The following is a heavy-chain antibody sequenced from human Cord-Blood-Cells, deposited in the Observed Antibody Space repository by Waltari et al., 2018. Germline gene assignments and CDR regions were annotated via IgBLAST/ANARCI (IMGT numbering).Heavy chain of an antibody. CDR1: GFTFSSYW. CDR3: ARVPGDIVVVPAAIDY. J-gene: IGHJ4*02. V-gene: IGHV3-74*01. D-gene: IGHD2-2*01. Sequence: EVQLVESGGGLVQPGGSLRLSCAAHGFTFSSYWMHWVRQTPGKGLVWVSRINSDGSSTSYADSVKGRFTISRDNAKNTLYLQMNSLRAEDTAVYYCARVPGDIVVVPAAIDYWGQGTLVTVSS. CDR2: INSDGSST.